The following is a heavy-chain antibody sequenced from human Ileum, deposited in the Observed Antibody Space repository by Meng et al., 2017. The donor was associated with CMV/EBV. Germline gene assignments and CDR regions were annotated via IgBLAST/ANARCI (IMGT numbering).Heavy chain of an antibody. J-gene: IGHJ4*02. CDR2: ASPNKGDT. CDR3: ARGAGYM. V-gene: IGHV1-18*01. CDR1: GYTFTSSG. D-gene: IGHD5-12*01. Sequence: ASVKVSCKASGYTFTSSGISWVRQAPGQGLEWMGWASPNKGDTNCAQKFQGRVTMTTDTSISTAYLELTGLTSDDTAVYYCARGAGYMRGQGTLVTVSS.